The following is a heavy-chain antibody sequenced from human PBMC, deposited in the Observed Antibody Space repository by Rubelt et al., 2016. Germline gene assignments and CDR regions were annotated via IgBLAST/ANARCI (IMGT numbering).Heavy chain of an antibody. Sequence: QVQLQQWGAGLLKPSETLSLTCAVYGGSFSGYYWSWIRQPPGKGLEWIGSIYYSGSTYYNPSLQSRITMSVDTTKNQFSLKLNSVTAADTAVYYCARLEYSSGWYPHYWGQGTLVTVSS. V-gene: IGHV4-34*01. D-gene: IGHD6-19*01. J-gene: IGHJ4*02. CDR2: IYYSGST. CDR3: ARLEYSSGWYPHY. CDR1: GGSFSGYY.